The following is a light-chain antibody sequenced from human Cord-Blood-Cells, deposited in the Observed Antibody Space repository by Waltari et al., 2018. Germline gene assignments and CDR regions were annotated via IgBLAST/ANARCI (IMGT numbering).Light chain of an antibody. J-gene: IGKJ1*01. CDR1: QSLLHSNGYNY. V-gene: IGKV2-28*01. CDR3: MQDLQTPRT. CDR2: LGS. Sequence: DIVMTQSPLSLPATPGEPASISCRSSQSLLHSNGYNYLDWYLQKPGQSPQLLIYLGSNRDSGVPDRFSGSGSGTDFTLKISRVEAEDVGVYYCMQDLQTPRTFGQGTKVEIK.